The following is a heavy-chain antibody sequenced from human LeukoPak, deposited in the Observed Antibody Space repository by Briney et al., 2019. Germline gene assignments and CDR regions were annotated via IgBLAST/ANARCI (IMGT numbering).Heavy chain of an antibody. CDR3: ARELGPYYYDSSGYYSPFDY. CDR2: INPSGGST. CDR1: GYTFTSYY. Sequence: GASVKVSCKASGYTFTSYYMHWVRQAPGQGLEWMGIINPSGGSTSYAQKFQGRVTMTRDTSTSTVYMELSSLRSEDTAVYYCARELGPYYYDSSGYYSPFDYWGQGTLVTVSS. V-gene: IGHV1-46*01. J-gene: IGHJ4*02. D-gene: IGHD3-22*01.